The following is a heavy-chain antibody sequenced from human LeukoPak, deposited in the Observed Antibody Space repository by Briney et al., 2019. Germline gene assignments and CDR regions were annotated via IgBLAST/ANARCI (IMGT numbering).Heavy chain of an antibody. Sequence: ASVKVSCKVSGYTLTELSMHWVRQAPGKGLEWMGGFDPEDGETIYAQKFQGRVTMTEDTSTDTAYMELSSLRSEDTAVYYCARVGYYYDSSGYVDWFDPWGQGTLVTVSS. CDR1: GYTLTELS. CDR2: FDPEDGET. D-gene: IGHD3-22*01. CDR3: ARVGYYYDSSGYVDWFDP. J-gene: IGHJ5*02. V-gene: IGHV1-24*01.